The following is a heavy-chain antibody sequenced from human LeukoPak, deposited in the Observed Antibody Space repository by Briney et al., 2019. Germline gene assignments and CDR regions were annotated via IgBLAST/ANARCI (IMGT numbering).Heavy chain of an antibody. J-gene: IGHJ4*02. CDR2: IYYSGST. Sequence: SETLSLTCTVSGGSISSGGYYWSWIRQHPGKGLEWIGYIYYSGSTYYNPSLKSRVTISVDTSKNQSSLKLSSVTAADTAVYYCARANSRLYGELDYWGQGTLVTVSS. CDR1: GGSISSGGYY. CDR3: ARANSRLYGELDY. D-gene: IGHD4-17*01. V-gene: IGHV4-31*03.